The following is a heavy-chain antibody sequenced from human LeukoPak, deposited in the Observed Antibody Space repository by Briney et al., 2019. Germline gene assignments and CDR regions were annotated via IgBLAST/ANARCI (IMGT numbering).Heavy chain of an antibody. CDR2: INHSGSP. J-gene: IGHJ6*04. Sequence: SETLSLTCAVYVGSFSGYYWSWIRQPPGKGLEWIGEINHSGSPNYNPSLKSRVTISVDTSKNQFSLKLSSVTAADTAVYYCARLPHYYGMDVWGKGTTVTVSS. V-gene: IGHV4-34*01. CDR3: ARLPHYYGMDV. CDR1: VGSFSGYY.